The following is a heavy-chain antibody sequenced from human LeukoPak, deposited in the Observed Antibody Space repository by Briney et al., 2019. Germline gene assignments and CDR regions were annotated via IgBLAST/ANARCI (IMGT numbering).Heavy chain of an antibody. Sequence: GGSLRLSCAASGFTFSSYAMSWVRQAPGKGLEWVSAISGSGGSTYYADSGKGRSTISRDNSKNTLYLQMNSLRAEDTAVYYCAKDLDRIPYNTYYDILTGYHFDYWGQGTLVTVSS. CDR2: ISGSGGST. J-gene: IGHJ4*02. CDR3: AKDLDRIPYNTYYDILTGYHFDY. D-gene: IGHD3-9*01. CDR1: GFTFSSYA. V-gene: IGHV3-23*01.